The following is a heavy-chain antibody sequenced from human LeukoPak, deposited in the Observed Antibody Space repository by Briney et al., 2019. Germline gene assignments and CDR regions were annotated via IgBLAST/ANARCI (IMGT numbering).Heavy chain of an antibody. CDR1: GFIFSSYA. Sequence: GGSLRLSCAASGFIFSSYAMTWVRQAPGKGLEWASIMSGSGGSPHYADSVKGRFTISRDNSKNTLYLQMNSLRAEDTAVYYCAKKKGYYGSGTYYISWFDPWGQGTLVTVSS. D-gene: IGHD3-10*01. CDR2: MSGSGGSP. J-gene: IGHJ5*02. CDR3: AKKKGYYGSGTYYISWFDP. V-gene: IGHV3-23*01.